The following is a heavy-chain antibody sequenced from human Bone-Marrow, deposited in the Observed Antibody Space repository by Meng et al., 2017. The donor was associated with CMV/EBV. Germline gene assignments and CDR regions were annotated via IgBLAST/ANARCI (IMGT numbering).Heavy chain of an antibody. CDR2: INPNSGGT. J-gene: IGHJ4*02. CDR3: SYGSGSYYPFDY. Sequence: GQLVHAGAEVKKPGASVKVSCKASGYTFTGYYMHWVRQAPGQGLEWMGWINPNSGGTNYAQKFQGRVTMTRDTSISTAYMELSRLRSDDTAVYYCSYGSGSYYPFDYWGQGTLVTVSS. D-gene: IGHD3-10*01. CDR1: GYTFTGYY. V-gene: IGHV1-2*02.